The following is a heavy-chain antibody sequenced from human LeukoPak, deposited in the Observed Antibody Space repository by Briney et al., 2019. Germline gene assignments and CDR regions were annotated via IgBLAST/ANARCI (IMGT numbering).Heavy chain of an antibody. J-gene: IGHJ3*02. CDR1: GGSISSSNW. Sequence: SGTLSLTCAVSGGSISSSNWWSWVRQPPGKGLEWIGEIYHGGSTNYNPSLKSRLTISVDTSKNQFSLKLTSVTTADTAVYYCARLTKRNDAFTIWGQGTMVTVSS. D-gene: IGHD1-14*01. CDR2: IYHGGST. V-gene: IGHV4-4*02. CDR3: ARLTKRNDAFTI.